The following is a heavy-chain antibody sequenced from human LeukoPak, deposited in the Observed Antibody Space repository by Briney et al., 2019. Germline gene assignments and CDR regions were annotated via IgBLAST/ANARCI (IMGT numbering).Heavy chain of an antibody. CDR3: ARSDHYGSGSYTGVY. J-gene: IGHJ4*02. V-gene: IGHV1-69*13. CDR2: IIPIFVTA. CDR1: GGTFCSHA. Sequence: VASVKVSCKASGGTFCSHAISWVRQAPGQGLEGMGGIIPIFVTANYAQKFQGRVTITADESTSTAYMELSSLRSEDTAVYYCARSDHYGSGSYTGVYWGQGTLVTVSS. D-gene: IGHD3-10*01.